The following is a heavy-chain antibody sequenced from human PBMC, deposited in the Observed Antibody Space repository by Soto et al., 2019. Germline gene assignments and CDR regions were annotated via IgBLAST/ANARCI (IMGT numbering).Heavy chain of an antibody. D-gene: IGHD2-15*01. V-gene: IGHV4-34*01. J-gene: IGHJ4*02. Sequence: SDTLSLTCAVYGGSFSGYYWSWIRQPPGKGLEWIGEINHSGSTNYNPSLKSRVTISVDTSKNQFSLKLSSVTAADTAVYYCARRRVYCSGGSCYSHYSDYWGQGTLVTVSS. CDR1: GGSFSGYY. CDR3: ARRRVYCSGGSCYSHYSDY. CDR2: INHSGST.